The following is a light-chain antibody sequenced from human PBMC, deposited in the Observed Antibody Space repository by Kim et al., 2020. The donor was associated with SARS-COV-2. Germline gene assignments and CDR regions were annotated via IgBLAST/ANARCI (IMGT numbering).Light chain of an antibody. CDR1: DIGTKA. CDR3: QVWDSSSDRRV. V-gene: IGLV3-21*01. CDR2: YDT. J-gene: IGLJ1*01. Sequence: PGKTATITCGGNDIGTKAVHWYQQRPGQAPLLVIYYDTDRPSGIPERFSGSNSGNTATLTISRVEAGDEADYYCQVWDSSSDRRVFGTGTKVTVL.